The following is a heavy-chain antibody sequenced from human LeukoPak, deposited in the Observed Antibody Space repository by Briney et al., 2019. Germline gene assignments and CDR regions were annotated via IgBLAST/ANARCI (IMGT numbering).Heavy chain of an antibody. J-gene: IGHJ4*02. CDR2: IGGDGGTT. D-gene: IGHD3-3*01. Sequence: GGSLRLSCAASGFSFSNYAVSWVRQAPGKRLEWVSAIGGDGGTTYYADSVKGRFTIARDNSKNTLYLQMNSLRAEDTAIYYCARGNTYSDFWSGYSAYDYWGQGILVTVSS. V-gene: IGHV3-23*01. CDR3: ARGNTYSDFWSGYSAYDY. CDR1: GFSFSNYA.